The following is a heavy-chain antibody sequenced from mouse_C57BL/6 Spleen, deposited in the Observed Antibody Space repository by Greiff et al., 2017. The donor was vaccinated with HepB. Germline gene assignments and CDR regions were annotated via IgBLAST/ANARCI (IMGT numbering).Heavy chain of an antibody. D-gene: IGHD2-10*01. CDR2: INPSTGGT. Sequence: EVQLQESGPELVKPGASVKISCKASGYSFTGYYMNWVKQSPEKSLEWIGEINPSTGGTTYNQKFKAKATLTVDKSSSTAYMQLKSLTSEDSAVYYCARGPPSYPYYAMDYWGQGTSVTVSS. J-gene: IGHJ4*01. CDR3: ARGPPSYPYYAMDY. CDR1: GYSFTGYY. V-gene: IGHV1-42*01.